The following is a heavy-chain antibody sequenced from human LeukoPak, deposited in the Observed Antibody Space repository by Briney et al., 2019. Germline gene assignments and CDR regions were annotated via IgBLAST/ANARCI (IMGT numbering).Heavy chain of an antibody. V-gene: IGHV4-59*01. CDR2: IYYSGST. CDR3: ARELRYFDWSEDAFDI. D-gene: IGHD3-9*01. Sequence: SGTLSLTCTVSGGSIRSYYWSWIRQPPGKGLEWIGYIYYSGSTNYNPSLKSRVTISVDTSKNQFSLKLSSVTAADTAVYYCARELRYFDWSEDAFDIWGQGTMVTVSS. J-gene: IGHJ3*02. CDR1: GGSIRSYY.